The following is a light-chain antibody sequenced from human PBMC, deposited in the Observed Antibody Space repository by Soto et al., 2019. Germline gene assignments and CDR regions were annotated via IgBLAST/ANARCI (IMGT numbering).Light chain of an antibody. CDR3: QQYDNLPS. Sequence: DIQMTQSPSSLSASVGDRVSITCQASQDISNYLNWYQQKPGKVPKLLIYDASNLETGVPSRSSGSGSATDFTFTISSLQPEDVATYYCQQYDNLPSFGGGTKVEIK. CDR2: DAS. J-gene: IGKJ4*01. CDR1: QDISNY. V-gene: IGKV1-33*01.